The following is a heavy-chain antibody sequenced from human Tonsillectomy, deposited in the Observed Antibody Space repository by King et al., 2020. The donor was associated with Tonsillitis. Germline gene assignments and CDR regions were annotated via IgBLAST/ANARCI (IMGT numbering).Heavy chain of an antibody. CDR1: GFTFNNYA. Sequence: EVQLVESGGGLVQPGGSLRLSCAASGFTFNNYAMSWVRQAPGKGLEWVSAISGSGGHTYYAASVKGRFTISRDNSKDTLFRQMNSLRAEDTAFYYCAKSVTPGPNYFDCWGQGTLVTVSS. CDR2: ISGSGGHT. D-gene: IGHD4-17*01. CDR3: AKSVTPGPNYFDC. V-gene: IGHV3-23*04. J-gene: IGHJ4*02.